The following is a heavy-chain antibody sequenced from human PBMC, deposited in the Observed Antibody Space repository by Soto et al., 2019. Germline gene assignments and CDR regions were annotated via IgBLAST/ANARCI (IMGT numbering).Heavy chain of an antibody. J-gene: IGHJ4*02. V-gene: IGHV1-46*01. CDR2: INPSGGST. Sequence: QVQLVQSGAEVKKPGASVKVSCKASGYTFTSYYMHWVRQAPGQGLEWMGIINPSGGSTSYAQKCQGRVTMTRDTSTSTVYMELSSLRSEDTAVYYCARDRLRWFIDYWGQGTLVTVSS. D-gene: IGHD4-17*01. CDR3: ARDRLRWFIDY. CDR1: GYTFTSYY.